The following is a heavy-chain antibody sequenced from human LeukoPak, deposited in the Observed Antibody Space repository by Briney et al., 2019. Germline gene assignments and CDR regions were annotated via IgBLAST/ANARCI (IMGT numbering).Heavy chain of an antibody. D-gene: IGHD3-22*01. CDR1: GFTFSSYW. CDR3: ARAPSEIGGYYPEYFRH. Sequence: GGSLRLFCAASGFTFSSYWMHWVRQAPGKGLVWVSRIKSDGSTRYADSVKGRFTVSRDNAKNTVSLQMNSLRAEDTGVYYCARAPSEIGGYYPEYFRHWGQGTLVIVSS. CDR2: IKSDGST. J-gene: IGHJ1*01. V-gene: IGHV3-74*01.